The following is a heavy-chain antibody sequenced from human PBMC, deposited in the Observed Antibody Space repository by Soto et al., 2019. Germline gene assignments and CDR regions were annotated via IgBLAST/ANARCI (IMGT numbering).Heavy chain of an antibody. D-gene: IGHD2-15*01. CDR2: IYYSGST. CDR3: ARRRTLLDGMDV. V-gene: IGHV4-39*01. CDR1: RGSISSSSYY. Sequence: TLEKQSLTCTVSRGSISSSSYYWGWIRQPPGKGLEWIGSIYYSGSTYYNPSLKSRVTISVDTSKNQFSLKLSSVTAADTAVYYCARRRTLLDGMDVWGQGTTVTGAS. J-gene: IGHJ6*02.